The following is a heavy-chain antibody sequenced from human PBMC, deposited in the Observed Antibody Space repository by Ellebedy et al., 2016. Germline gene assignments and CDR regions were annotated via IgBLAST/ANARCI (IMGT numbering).Heavy chain of an antibody. D-gene: IGHD6-19*01. V-gene: IGHV3-7*03. CDR3: ARGGVVAGADY. J-gene: IGHJ4*02. Sequence: GGSLRLSCAASGFTFGNYWMNWVRQAPGKGLEWVANINQDGSAKYYVDSVKGRFTISRDNAKNSLSLQMSSLGGEDTAVYYCARGGVVAGADYWGQGTLVTVSS. CDR2: INQDGSAK. CDR1: GFTFGNYW.